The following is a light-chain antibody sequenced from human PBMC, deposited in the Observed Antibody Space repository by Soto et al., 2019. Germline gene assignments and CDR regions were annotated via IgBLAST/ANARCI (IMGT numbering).Light chain of an antibody. CDR2: GAS. V-gene: IGKV3-15*01. Sequence: EIVMTQSPATLSLSPGERATLSCRASQSVSSSLAWYHQKHGQAPTLLIYGASTRATGITARCSGSGSGIEFTLTISSLQSEDFAVYYWQHCNNWPRTFGQGTKVEIK. CDR1: QSVSSS. CDR3: QHCNNWPRT. J-gene: IGKJ1*01.